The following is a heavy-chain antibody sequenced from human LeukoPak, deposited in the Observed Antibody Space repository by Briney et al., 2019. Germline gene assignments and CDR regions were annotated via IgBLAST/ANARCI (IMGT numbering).Heavy chain of an antibody. D-gene: IGHD2-15*01. CDR2: LNLDGSST. CDR1: GFTFSNYW. J-gene: IGHJ6*03. Sequence: GGSLRLSCAASGFTFSNYWMHWVRQAPGKGLVWVSRLNLDGSSTNYADSVKGRFTISRDNGKNTLYLQMNSLRADDTAVYYCAKGQGVAASYYYMDVWGKGTTVTVSS. V-gene: IGHV3-74*01. CDR3: AKGQGVAASYYYMDV.